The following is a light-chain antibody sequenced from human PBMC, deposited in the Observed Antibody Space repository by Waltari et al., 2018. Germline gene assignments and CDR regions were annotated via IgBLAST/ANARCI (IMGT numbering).Light chain of an antibody. Sequence: DIVMTQSPDSLSVSLGERATINCKSSQTLLYNSNNKNYLAWYQQKPGPPPKLLGYWASTRESGVPDRIRGSGSGTDFTLTIDTLQTEVVAIYYCQQYYSAPYTFGQGTKLEI. CDR2: WAS. J-gene: IGKJ2*01. CDR1: QTLLYNSNNKNY. CDR3: QQYYSAPYT. V-gene: IGKV4-1*01.